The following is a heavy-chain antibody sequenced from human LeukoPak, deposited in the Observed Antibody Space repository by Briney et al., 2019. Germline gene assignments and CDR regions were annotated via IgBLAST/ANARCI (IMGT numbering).Heavy chain of an antibody. CDR2: IYSGGGT. V-gene: IGHV3-53*01. Sequence: PGGSLRLSCAASGFTVSSNYMSWVRQAPGKGLEWVSVIYSGGGTYYADSVKGRFTISRDNAKNSLYLQMNSLRAEDTAVYYCARGGAVAGTGTDYWGQGTLVTVSS. D-gene: IGHD6-19*01. J-gene: IGHJ4*02. CDR1: GFTVSSNY. CDR3: ARGGAVAGTGTDY.